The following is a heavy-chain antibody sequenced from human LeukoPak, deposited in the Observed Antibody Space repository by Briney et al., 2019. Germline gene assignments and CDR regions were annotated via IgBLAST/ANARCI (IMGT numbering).Heavy chain of an antibody. D-gene: IGHD1-1*01. J-gene: IGHJ4*02. V-gene: IGHV4-59*01. CDR2: IYYSGST. CDR1: GGSISSYY. Sequence: SETLSLTCTVSGGSISSYYWSWIRQPPGKGLEWIGYIYYSGSTNYNPSLKSRVTISVDTSKNQFSLKLSSVTAADTAVYYCARSDGYFLTLYYFDYWGQGNLVTVSS. CDR3: ARSDGYFLTLYYFDY.